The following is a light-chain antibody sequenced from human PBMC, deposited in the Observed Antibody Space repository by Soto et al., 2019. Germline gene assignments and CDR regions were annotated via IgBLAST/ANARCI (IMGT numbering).Light chain of an antibody. J-gene: IGLJ1*01. CDR1: SSDVGGYNY. CDR2: DVS. Sequence: QSALTQPASVSGSPGQSITISCTGTSSDVGGYNYVSWYQQHSGKAPKLMIYDVSNRPSGLSYRFSGSKSGNTASLTISGLQADDEADYYCSAYTSSSTLIFGTGTKVTVL. CDR3: SAYTSSSTLI. V-gene: IGLV2-14*01.